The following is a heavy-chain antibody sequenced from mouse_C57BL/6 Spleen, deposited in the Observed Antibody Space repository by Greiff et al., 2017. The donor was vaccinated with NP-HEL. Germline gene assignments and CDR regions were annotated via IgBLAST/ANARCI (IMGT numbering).Heavy chain of an antibody. V-gene: IGHV14-4*01. CDR3: TTGGGNWYFDV. J-gene: IGHJ1*03. CDR2: IDPENGDT. D-gene: IGHD1-1*02. CDR1: GFNIKDDY. Sequence: EVQVVESGAELVRPGASVKLSCTASGFNIKDDYMHWVKQRPEQGLEWIGWIDPENGDTEYASKFQGKATITADTSSNTAYLQLSSLTSEDTAVYYCTTGGGNWYFDVWGTGTTVTVSS.